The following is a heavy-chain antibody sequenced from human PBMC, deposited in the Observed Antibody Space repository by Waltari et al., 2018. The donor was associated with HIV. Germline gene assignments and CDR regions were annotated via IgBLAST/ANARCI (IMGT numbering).Heavy chain of an antibody. J-gene: IGHJ6*02. Sequence: QVQLVQSGAEAKKPGSSVRVSCKVSGGTFSSYGINWVRQAPRQGLEWMGGIIPAFGTANYAERFQGRVTITADEYTSTAYMDLSSLRSEDTAVYFCARDHRGNKLLYGMDVWGQGTTVTV. CDR1: GGTFSSYG. CDR2: IIPAFGTA. V-gene: IGHV1-69*01. CDR3: ARDHRGNKLLYGMDV.